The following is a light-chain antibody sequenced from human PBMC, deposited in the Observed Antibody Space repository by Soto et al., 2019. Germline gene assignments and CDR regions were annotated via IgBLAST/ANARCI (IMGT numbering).Light chain of an antibody. J-gene: IGLJ1*01. CDR2: QDS. CDR1: KLGDKY. CDR3: QAWDSSTAV. Sequence: SYELTQPPSVSVSPGQTASITCSGDKLGDKYACWYQQKPGQSPVLVIYQDSKRPSGIPERFSGSNSGNTATLTISGTQAKDEADYYCQAWDSSTAVFGTGTKLTVL. V-gene: IGLV3-1*01.